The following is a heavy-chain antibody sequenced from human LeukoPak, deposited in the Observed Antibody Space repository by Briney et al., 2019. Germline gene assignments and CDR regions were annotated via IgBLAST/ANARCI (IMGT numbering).Heavy chain of an antibody. CDR2: IAWDDDK. CDR1: GFSLSTSGMC. CDR3: ARTHWSAATLTFLDY. Sequence: SGPTLVNPTQTLTLTCTFSGFSLSTSGMCVSWIRQPPGKALEWLARIAWDDDKYYSTSLKTRLTISKDTSKNQVVLTMTNMDPVDTATYYCARTHWSAATLTFLDYWGQGTLVTVSS. D-gene: IGHD4-17*01. J-gene: IGHJ4*02. V-gene: IGHV2-70*11.